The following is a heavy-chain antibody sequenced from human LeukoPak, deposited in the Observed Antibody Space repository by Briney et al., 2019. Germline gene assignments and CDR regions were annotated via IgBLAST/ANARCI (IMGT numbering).Heavy chain of an antibody. CDR1: GLIFSSYA. CDR3: ARDCDRHVWGTYRYDYIDY. D-gene: IGHD3-16*02. CDR2: MPDDGGDK. J-gene: IGHJ4*02. Sequence: GGSQRPSCAAAGLIFSSYAVHGVRQAGGGGLGWVAVMPDDGGDKYCADCVEGRFTISRDNSKNTLYLQMSSLRAEDTAFYYCARDCDRHVWGTYRYDYIDYWGQGTLATVSS. V-gene: IGHV3-30*04.